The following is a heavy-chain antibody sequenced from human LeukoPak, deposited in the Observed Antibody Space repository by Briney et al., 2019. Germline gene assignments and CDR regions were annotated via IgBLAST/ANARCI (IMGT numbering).Heavy chain of an antibody. Sequence: GESLKISCKGSGYSFTSYWIGWVRQMPGKGLEWMGIIYPGDSDTRYSPSFQGQVTISADKSISTAYLQWSSLKASDTAMYYCARQQGSSWYHYGMDVWGQGTTVTVSS. V-gene: IGHV5-51*01. CDR2: IYPGDSDT. CDR1: GYSFTSYW. D-gene: IGHD6-13*01. J-gene: IGHJ6*02. CDR3: ARQQGSSWYHYGMDV.